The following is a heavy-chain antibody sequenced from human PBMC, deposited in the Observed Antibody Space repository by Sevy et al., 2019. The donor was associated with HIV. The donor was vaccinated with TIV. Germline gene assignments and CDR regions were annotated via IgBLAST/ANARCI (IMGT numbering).Heavy chain of an antibody. Sequence: GGSLRLSCAASGFTFNSYWMSWVRQAPGKGLEWVANIKQDGSEKYYVDSVKGRITISRDNSQTSLFLQMNTLRAEDTAAYYCAREGSPYDTYYYYYGMDVWGQGTTVTV. J-gene: IGHJ6*02. CDR2: IKQDGSEK. CDR3: AREGSPYDTYYYYYGMDV. V-gene: IGHV3-7*01. CDR1: GFTFNSYW. D-gene: IGHD3-3*01.